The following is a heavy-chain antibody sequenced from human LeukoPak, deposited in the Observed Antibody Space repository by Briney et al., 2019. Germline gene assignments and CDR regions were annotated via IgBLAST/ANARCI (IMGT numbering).Heavy chain of an antibody. CDR1: GFTVSSNY. CDR2: IYSGGST. J-gene: IGHJ6*02. V-gene: IGHV3-53*05. CDR3: ARGSSSGGVSMANPYYYYGMDV. D-gene: IGHD2-8*01. Sequence: GGSLRLSCAASGFTVSSNYMSWVRQAPGKGLEWVSVIYSGGSTYYADSVKGRFTISRDNSKNTLYLQMGSLRAEDMAVYYCARGSSSGGVSMANPYYYYGMDVWGQGTTVTVSS.